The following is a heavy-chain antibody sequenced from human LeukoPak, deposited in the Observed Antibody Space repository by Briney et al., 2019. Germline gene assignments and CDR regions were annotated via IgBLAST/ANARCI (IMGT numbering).Heavy chain of an antibody. CDR1: GYSISSGYY. CDR2: IYHSGST. D-gene: IGHD2-15*01. J-gene: IGHJ3*02. Sequence: SETLSLTCTVSGYSISSGYYWGWIRQPPGKGLEWIGSIYHSGSTYYNPSLKSRVTISVDTSKNQFSLKLSSVTAADTAVYYCARWGYCSGGSCYSRGAFDIWGQGTMVTVSS. CDR3: ARWGYCSGGSCYSRGAFDI. V-gene: IGHV4-38-2*02.